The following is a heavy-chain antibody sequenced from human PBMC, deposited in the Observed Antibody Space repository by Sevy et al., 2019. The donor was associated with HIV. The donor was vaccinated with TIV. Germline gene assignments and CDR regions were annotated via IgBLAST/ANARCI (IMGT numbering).Heavy chain of an antibody. V-gene: IGHV1-2*02. CDR3: AQLVGGTRDHY. J-gene: IGHJ4*02. Sequence: ASVKVSCKASGYPFTDYYIHWVRQAPGQGFEWMGWINPKSGGTQFAQKFQGRVAMTRDTSISTAYLDLSSLRSDDTAVYYCAQLVGGTRDHYWGQGALVTVSS. CDR1: GYPFTDYY. CDR2: INPKSGGT. D-gene: IGHD1-26*01.